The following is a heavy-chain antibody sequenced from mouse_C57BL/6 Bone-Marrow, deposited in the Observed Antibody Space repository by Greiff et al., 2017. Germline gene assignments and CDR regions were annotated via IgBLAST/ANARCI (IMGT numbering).Heavy chain of an antibody. CDR3: ARDYYGSSWYFDY. CDR2: INPKNGGT. V-gene: IGHV1-26*01. D-gene: IGHD1-1*01. Sequence: EVQLQQSGPELVKPGASVKISCKASGYTFTDYYMNWVKQSHGKSLEWIGDINPKNGGTSYNQKLKGKATLTVDKSSSTAYMELRSLTSEASAVYYCARDYYGSSWYFDYWGQGTILTVSS. CDR1: GYTFTDYY. J-gene: IGHJ2*01.